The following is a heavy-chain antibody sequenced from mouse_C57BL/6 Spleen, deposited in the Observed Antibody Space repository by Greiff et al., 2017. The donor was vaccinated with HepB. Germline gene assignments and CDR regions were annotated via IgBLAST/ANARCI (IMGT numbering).Heavy chain of an antibody. Sequence: ESGPGMVKPSQSLSLTCTVTGYSITSGYDWHWIRHFPGNKLEWMGYISYSGSTNYNPSLKSRISITHDTSKNHFFLKLNSVTTEDTATYYCARVPYYYGSSYWYFDVWGTGTTVTVSS. CDR2: ISYSGST. V-gene: IGHV3-1*01. J-gene: IGHJ1*03. CDR3: ARVPYYYGSSYWYFDV. CDR1: GYSITSGYD. D-gene: IGHD1-1*01.